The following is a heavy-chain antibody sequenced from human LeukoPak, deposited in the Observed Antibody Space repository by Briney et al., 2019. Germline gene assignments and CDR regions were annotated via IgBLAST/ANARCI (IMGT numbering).Heavy chain of an antibody. V-gene: IGHV4-61*05. CDR2: IYYSGST. J-gene: IGHJ6*03. Sequence: SETLSLTCTVSGGSISSSNFYWGWIRQPPGKGLEWIGYIYYSGSTNYNPSLKSRVTISVDTSKNQFSLKLSSVTAADTAVYYCARILRAYCGGDCYPHYYYYYMDVWGKGTTVTISS. CDR1: GGSISSSNFY. D-gene: IGHD2-21*02. CDR3: ARILRAYCGGDCYPHYYYYYMDV.